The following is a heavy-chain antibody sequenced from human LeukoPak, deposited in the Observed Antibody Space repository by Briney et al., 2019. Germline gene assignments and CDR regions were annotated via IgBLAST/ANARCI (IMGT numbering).Heavy chain of an antibody. Sequence: SETLTLTCALSGGSIKNYYWSWIRQPLGKGLEWIGYVYYTGTTSYNPSLKSRVTISVETSKNQFSLTLNSVTAADTAVYHCARQSDPYYHYGLDFWGQGTTVIVSS. CDR2: VYYTGTT. J-gene: IGHJ6*02. CDR3: ARQSDPYYHYGLDF. CDR1: GGSIKNYY. V-gene: IGHV4-59*01.